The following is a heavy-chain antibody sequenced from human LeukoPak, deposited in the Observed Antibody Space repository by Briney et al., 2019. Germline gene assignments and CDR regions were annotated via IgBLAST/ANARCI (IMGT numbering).Heavy chain of an antibody. V-gene: IGHV4-61*02. Sequence: PSETLSLTCTVSGGSISSGSYYWSWIRQPAGKGLEWIGRIYTSGSTNYNPSLKSRVTISVDTSKNQFSLKLSSVTAADTAVYYCASRYYDFWSGYYTLDYWGQGTLVTVSS. CDR3: ASRYYDFWSGYYTLDY. J-gene: IGHJ4*02. CDR1: GGSISSGSYY. CDR2: IYTSGST. D-gene: IGHD3-3*01.